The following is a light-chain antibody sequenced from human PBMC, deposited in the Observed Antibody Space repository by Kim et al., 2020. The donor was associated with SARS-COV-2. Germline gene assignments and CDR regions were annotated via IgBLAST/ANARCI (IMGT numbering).Light chain of an antibody. J-gene: IGLJ2*01. Sequence: SSELTQDPAVSLALGQTVRITCQGDSLRSYYATWYQQKPRQAPLLVIFGRSNRPSGIPDRFSGSTSGNTASLTISGAQAEDEADFYCQSRDSGGNVVFGGGTQLTVL. CDR3: QSRDSGGNVV. V-gene: IGLV3-19*01. CDR2: GRS. CDR1: SLRSYY.